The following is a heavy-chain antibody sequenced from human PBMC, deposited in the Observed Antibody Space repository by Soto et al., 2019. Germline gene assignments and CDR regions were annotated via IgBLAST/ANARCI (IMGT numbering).Heavy chain of an antibody. CDR2: IFPDDSDT. Sequence: RGESLKISCQVSGYSFTSYWIGWVRQMSGKGLEWMAMIFPDDSDTRYSPSFQGRVTISVDKSTSTASLQWHSLEASDTAMYYCARLDYGSGTPHFDVWGQGTQVTVSS. J-gene: IGHJ4*02. V-gene: IGHV5-51*01. D-gene: IGHD3-10*01. CDR1: GYSFTSYW. CDR3: ARLDYGSGTPHFDV.